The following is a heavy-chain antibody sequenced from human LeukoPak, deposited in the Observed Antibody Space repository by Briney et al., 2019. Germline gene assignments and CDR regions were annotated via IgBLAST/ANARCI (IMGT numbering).Heavy chain of an antibody. D-gene: IGHD3-22*01. CDR2: ISGSGGST. CDR3: AKNPARRYYYDSSGLKYY. J-gene: IGHJ4*02. CDR1: GFTFSSYA. V-gene: IGHV3-23*01. Sequence: PGGSLRLSCAASGFTFSSYAMSWVRQAPGKGLEWVSAISGSGGSTYYADSVRGRFTISRDNSKNTLYLQMNSLRAEDTAVYYCAKNPARRYYYDSSGLKYYWGQGTLVTVSS.